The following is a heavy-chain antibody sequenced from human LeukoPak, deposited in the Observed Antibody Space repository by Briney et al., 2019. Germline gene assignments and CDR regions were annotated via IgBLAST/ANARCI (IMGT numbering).Heavy chain of an antibody. Sequence: GGSLRLSCAASGFIFKKYWMNWVRQVPGKGLECLANIKEDGSETYYADSVKGRFTISRDNPKNLLFLQINSLRVEDTAVYYCARGGDPDFITMVRGVIPDYWGQGTLVTVSS. J-gene: IGHJ4*02. CDR2: IKEDGSET. V-gene: IGHV3-7*01. D-gene: IGHD3-10*01. CDR1: GFIFKKYW. CDR3: ARGGDPDFITMVRGVIPDY.